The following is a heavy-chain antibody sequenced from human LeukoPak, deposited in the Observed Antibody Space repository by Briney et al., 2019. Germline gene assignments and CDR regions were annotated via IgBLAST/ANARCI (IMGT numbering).Heavy chain of an antibody. CDR3: AKVIGYYYDSSGYPIY. Sequence: GGSLRLSCAASGFTFSSYAMSWVRQAPGKGLEWVSAISGSGGSTYYADSVKGRSTISRDNSKNTLYLQMNSLRAEDTAVYYCAKVIGYYYDSSGYPIYWGQGTLVTVSS. D-gene: IGHD3-22*01. CDR2: ISGSGGST. V-gene: IGHV3-23*01. CDR1: GFTFSSYA. J-gene: IGHJ4*02.